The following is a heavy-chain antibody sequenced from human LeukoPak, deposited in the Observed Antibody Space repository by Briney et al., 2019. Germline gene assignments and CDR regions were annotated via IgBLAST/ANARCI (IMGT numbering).Heavy chain of an antibody. D-gene: IGHD1-20*01. Sequence: GGSLRLSCAASGFTFSTCVMLWVRQAPGMGLEYVSSIDPNGKTSYYANSVKGRFTISRDNSNNMLYLQMGSLTTEEMAVYYCAAQTTLTGAYDPWGQGTLVTVSS. J-gene: IGHJ5*02. CDR3: AAQTTLTGAYDP. V-gene: IGHV3-64*01. CDR2: IDPNGKTS. CDR1: GFTFSTCV.